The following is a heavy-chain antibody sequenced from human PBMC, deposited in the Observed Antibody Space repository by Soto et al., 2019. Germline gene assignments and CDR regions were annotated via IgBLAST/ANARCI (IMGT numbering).Heavy chain of an antibody. V-gene: IGHV3-30-3*01. CDR3: ARDRYYYDSSGYPNRYYYYYYGMDV. Sequence: GGSLRLSCAASGFTFSSYAMHWVRQAPGKGLEWVAVISYDGSNKYYADSVKGRFTISRDNSKNTLYLQMNSLRAEDTAVYYCARDRYYYDSSGYPNRYYYYYYGMDVWGQGTTVTVSS. CDR1: GFTFSSYA. D-gene: IGHD3-22*01. J-gene: IGHJ6*02. CDR2: ISYDGSNK.